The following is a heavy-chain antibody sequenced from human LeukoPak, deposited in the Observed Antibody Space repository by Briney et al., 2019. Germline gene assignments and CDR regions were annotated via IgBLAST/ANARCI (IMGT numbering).Heavy chain of an antibody. CDR2: IFYSGST. Sequence: AEPLSLTCSVSGLSVSSYYWSWIRQPPGKGLEGMGYIFYSGSTNYNPSLKSRATISVDTSKNQFSLKLSSVTAADAAVYYCARHPDYGGNFDSWGQGTLVTVSS. D-gene: IGHD4-23*01. J-gene: IGHJ4*02. CDR3: ARHPDYGGNFDS. CDR1: GLSVSSYY. V-gene: IGHV4-59*08.